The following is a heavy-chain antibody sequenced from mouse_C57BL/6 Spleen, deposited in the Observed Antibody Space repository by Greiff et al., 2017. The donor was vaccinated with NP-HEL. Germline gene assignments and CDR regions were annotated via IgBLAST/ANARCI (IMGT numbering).Heavy chain of an antibody. CDR2: IYPGDGDT. Sequence: QVQLQQSGAELVKPGASVKISCKASGYAFSSYWMNWVKQRPGKGLEWIGQIYPGDGDTNYNGKFKGKATLTADKSSSTAYMQLSRLTSEDSAVYCCARGDYYGSSYDWYFDVWGTGTTVTVSS. CDR1: GYAFSSYW. V-gene: IGHV1-80*01. CDR3: ARGDYYGSSYDWYFDV. J-gene: IGHJ1*03. D-gene: IGHD1-1*01.